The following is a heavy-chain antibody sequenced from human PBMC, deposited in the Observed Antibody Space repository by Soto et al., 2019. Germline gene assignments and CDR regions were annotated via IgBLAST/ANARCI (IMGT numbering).Heavy chain of an antibody. CDR2: INHSGST. V-gene: IGHV4-59*04. CDR3: ASRTNIVATIQVDY. D-gene: IGHD5-12*01. CDR1: GGSISSYY. Sequence: SETLSLTCTVSGGSISSYYWSWIRQPPGKGLEWIGEINHSGSTNYNPSLKSRVTISVDTSKNQFSLKLSSVTAADTAVYYCASRTNIVATIQVDYWGQGTLVTVSS. J-gene: IGHJ4*02.